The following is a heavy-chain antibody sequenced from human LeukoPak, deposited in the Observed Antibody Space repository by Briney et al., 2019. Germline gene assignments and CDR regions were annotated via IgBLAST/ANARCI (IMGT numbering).Heavy chain of an antibody. CDR2: ISSSSSHI. V-gene: IGHV3-21*06. CDR1: GFTFSDYS. D-gene: IGHD1-26*01. Sequence: RPGGSLRLSCAASGFTFSDYSMNWVRQAPGKGLEWVSSISSSSSHIYYADSLKGRFTISRDNAKNSLYLQMNSLRAEDTAVYYCARDGVAELMSALDYWGQGILVTVSS. J-gene: IGHJ4*02. CDR3: ARDGVAELMSALDY.